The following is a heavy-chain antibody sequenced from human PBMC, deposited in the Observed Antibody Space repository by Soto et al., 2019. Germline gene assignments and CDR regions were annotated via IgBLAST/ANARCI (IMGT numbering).Heavy chain of an antibody. D-gene: IGHD1-7*01. CDR2: IVVGSGNT. Sequence: SVKVSCKASGGTFSSYTISWVRQARGQRLEWIGWIVVGSGNTNYAQKFQERVTITRDMSTSTAYMELSSLRSEDTAVYYCAAEEAVRRNWNYVLGYYYYGMDVWGQGTTVTVSS. CDR3: AAEEAVRRNWNYVLGYYYYGMDV. CDR1: GGTFSSYT. J-gene: IGHJ6*02. V-gene: IGHV1-58*02.